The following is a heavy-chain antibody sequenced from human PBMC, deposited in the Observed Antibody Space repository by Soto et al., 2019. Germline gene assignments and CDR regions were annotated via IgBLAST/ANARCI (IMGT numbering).Heavy chain of an antibody. CDR2: IYTDGSDV. V-gene: IGHV5-51*01. Sequence: GESLKISCKSSGYSFISYLIGWVRQMPGKGLEWMGIIYTDGSDVRYSPSFQGQVTISADKSISSAYLHWSSLQASDTAMYYCARGAPGTTGFPSDYWGQGTLVTVSS. D-gene: IGHD1-7*01. CDR1: GYSFISYL. CDR3: ARGAPGTTGFPSDY. J-gene: IGHJ4*02.